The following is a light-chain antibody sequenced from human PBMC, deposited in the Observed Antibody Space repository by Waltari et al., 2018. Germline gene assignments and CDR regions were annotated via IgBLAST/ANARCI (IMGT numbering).Light chain of an antibody. J-gene: IGKJ2*01. CDR2: KAS. CDR3: QQYNTYSS. CDR1: QSISNW. Sequence: DIQMTQSPSSLSPSVGDSVTITCRASQSISNWLAWYQQKPGKAPILLIYKASILKSGVPSRFSGSGSGTQLTLTISSLQPGDFATYYCQQYNTYSSFGQGTKLEIK. V-gene: IGKV1-5*03.